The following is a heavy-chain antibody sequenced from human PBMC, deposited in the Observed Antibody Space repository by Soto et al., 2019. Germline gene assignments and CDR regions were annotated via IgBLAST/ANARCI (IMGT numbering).Heavy chain of an antibody. D-gene: IGHD1-26*01. J-gene: IGHJ4*02. CDR3: ATIVGANDY. Sequence: PSETLSLTCTVSGGSIYTYSWTWLRQPAGKGLEWIGHIYSSGSANYNPSLKSRVSMSVDTSKNQFSLKLNSVTAADTAVYYCATIVGANDYWGQGALVTVSP. CDR2: IYSSGSA. V-gene: IGHV4-4*07. CDR1: GGSIYTYS.